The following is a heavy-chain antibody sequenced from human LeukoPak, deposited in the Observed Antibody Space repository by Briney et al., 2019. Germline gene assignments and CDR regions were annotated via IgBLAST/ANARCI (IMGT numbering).Heavy chain of an antibody. CDR1: GGSISSYY. CDR2: IYYSGST. Sequence: SETLSLTCTVSGGSISSYYWSWIRQPPGKGLEWIGYIYYSGSTNYNPSLKSRVTISVDTSKNQFSLKLSSVTTADTAVYYCARGKPCRKYYYDSSGYAQFDYWGQGTLVTVSS. D-gene: IGHD3-22*01. CDR3: ARGKPCRKYYYDSSGYAQFDY. V-gene: IGHV4-59*01. J-gene: IGHJ4*02.